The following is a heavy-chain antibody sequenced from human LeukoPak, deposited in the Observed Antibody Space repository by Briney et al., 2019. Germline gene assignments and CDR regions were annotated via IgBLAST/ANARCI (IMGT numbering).Heavy chain of an antibody. V-gene: IGHV3-23*01. CDR3: ARDRSSSGWYPSGPIYYYYGMDV. Sequence: QPGGSLRLSCAASGFTFSSYAMSWVRQAPGKGLEWVSAISGSRGSTYYADSVKGRFTISRDNSKNTLYLQMNSLRADDTAVYYCARDRSSSGWYPSGPIYYYYGMDVWGQGTTVTVSS. D-gene: IGHD6-19*01. CDR2: ISGSRGST. CDR1: GFTFSSYA. J-gene: IGHJ6*02.